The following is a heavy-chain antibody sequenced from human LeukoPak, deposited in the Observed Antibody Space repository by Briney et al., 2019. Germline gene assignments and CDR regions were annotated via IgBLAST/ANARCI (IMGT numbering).Heavy chain of an antibody. Sequence: GGSLRLSCAASGFTFSRSAMTWVRQGPGTGLEFVASIIYSGGATYYADSVKGRFTISRDNSKTTLYLQMNSLRAEDTALYYCAKDGLYYDGSEHVYYFDSWGQGTLVTVSS. CDR1: GFTFSRSA. J-gene: IGHJ4*02. D-gene: IGHD3-22*01. CDR3: AKDGLYYDGSEHVYYFDS. V-gene: IGHV3-23*01. CDR2: IIYSGGAT.